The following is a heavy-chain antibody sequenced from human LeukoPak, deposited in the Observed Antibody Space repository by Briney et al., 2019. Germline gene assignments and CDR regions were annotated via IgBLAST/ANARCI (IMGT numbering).Heavy chain of an antibody. CDR2: ISPYDDST. D-gene: IGHD1-26*01. Sequence: ASVKVSCKASGYTFSSFGITWVRQAPGQGLEWMGWISPYDDSTAYGQKFQGRVTMTRDTSTNTAYMELRSLTSDDTAMYYCAKVDPPITVGAPGDAFDLWGQGTMVIVPS. V-gene: IGHV1-18*01. J-gene: IGHJ3*01. CDR3: AKVDPPITVGAPGDAFDL. CDR1: GYTFSSFG.